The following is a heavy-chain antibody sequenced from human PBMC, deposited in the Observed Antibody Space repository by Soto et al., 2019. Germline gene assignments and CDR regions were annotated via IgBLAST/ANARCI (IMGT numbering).Heavy chain of an antibody. D-gene: IGHD3-10*01. Sequence: GGSLRLSCAASGFTFSSYAMSWVRQAPGKGLEWVSAISGSGGSTYYADSVKGRFTISRDNSKNTLYLQMNSLRAEDTAVYYCAKSRVTMVRGVEYYFDYWGRGTLVTVSS. CDR2: ISGSGGST. CDR1: GFTFSSYA. V-gene: IGHV3-23*01. CDR3: AKSRVTMVRGVEYYFDY. J-gene: IGHJ4*02.